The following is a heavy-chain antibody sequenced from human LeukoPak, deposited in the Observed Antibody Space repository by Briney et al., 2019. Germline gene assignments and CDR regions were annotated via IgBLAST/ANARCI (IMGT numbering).Heavy chain of an antibody. V-gene: IGHV1-46*01. J-gene: IGHJ4*02. D-gene: IGHD3-10*01. Sequence: ASLKDSCKASGYTFTSYYMHWVRQAPGQGLEWMGGINPSGGSTSYGQKFQGRVTMTRDMSTSTVYMELSSLRSEDTAVYYCAREYGSSQGEGPFDYWGQGTLVTVSS. CDR3: AREYGSSQGEGPFDY. CDR1: GYTFTSYY. CDR2: INPSGGST.